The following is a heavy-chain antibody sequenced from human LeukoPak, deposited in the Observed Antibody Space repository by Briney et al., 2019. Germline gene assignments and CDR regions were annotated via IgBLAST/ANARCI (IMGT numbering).Heavy chain of an antibody. D-gene: IGHD3-16*01. CDR1: GGTFNSYA. V-gene: IGHV1-69*13. Sequence: ASVKVSCKASGGTFNSYAISWVRQAPGQGLEWMGGIIPIFGTANYAQKFQGRVTITADESTSTAYMELSSLRSEDTAVYYCARGEYDYVWGSYYDGYYFDYWGQGTLVTVSS. CDR3: ARGEYDYVWGSYYDGYYFDY. CDR2: IIPIFGTA. J-gene: IGHJ4*02.